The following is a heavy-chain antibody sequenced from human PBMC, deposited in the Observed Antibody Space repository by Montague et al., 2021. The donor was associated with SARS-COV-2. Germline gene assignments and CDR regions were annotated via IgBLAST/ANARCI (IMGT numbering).Heavy chain of an antibody. J-gene: IGHJ5*02. Sequence: SETLSLTCTVSGGSISSSSYYWGWIRQPPGKGLEWIGSIYYSGSTYYXPSLKSRVTISVDTSKNQFSLKLSSVTAADTAVYYCARDSGGSSPEDWLGFDPWGQGTLVTVSS. CDR3: ARDSGGSSPEDWLGFDP. CDR1: GGSISSSSYY. CDR2: IYYSGST. D-gene: IGHD2-15*01. V-gene: IGHV4-39*07.